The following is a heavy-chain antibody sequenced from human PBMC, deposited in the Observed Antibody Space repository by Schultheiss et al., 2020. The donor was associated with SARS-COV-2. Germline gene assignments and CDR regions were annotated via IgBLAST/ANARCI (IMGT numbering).Heavy chain of an antibody. CDR1: GFTFSDYY. Sequence: GGSLRLSCAASGFTFSDYYMSWIRQAPGKGLEWVSYISSSSSYTNYADSVKGRFTISRDNAKNSLYLQMNSLKTEDTAVYYCTTDLYSSSFVGGEYWGQGTLVTVSS. V-gene: IGHV3-11*05. CDR3: TTDLYSSSFVGGEY. J-gene: IGHJ4*02. CDR2: ISSSSSYT. D-gene: IGHD6-6*01.